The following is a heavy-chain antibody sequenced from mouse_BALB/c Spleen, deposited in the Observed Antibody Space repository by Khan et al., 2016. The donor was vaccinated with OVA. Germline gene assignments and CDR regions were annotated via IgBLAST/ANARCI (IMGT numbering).Heavy chain of an antibody. CDR2: IYPYDDET. V-gene: IGHV1S136*01. J-gene: IGHJ2*01. Sequence: VQLQQSGPELVKPGASVKMSCKASGYTFTSYVIHWVKQRPEQGLEWIGYIYPYDDETKYNEKFKGKATLTSDKSSSTAYMDLSSLTSEDSAVYYCASNYRSTVYFDYWGQGTTLTVSA. D-gene: IGHD2-1*01. CDR1: GYTFTSYV. CDR3: ASNYRSTVYFDY.